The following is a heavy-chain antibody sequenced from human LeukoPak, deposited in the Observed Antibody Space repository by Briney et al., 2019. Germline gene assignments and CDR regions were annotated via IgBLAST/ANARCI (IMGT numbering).Heavy chain of an antibody. CDR1: GFTFSSYG. D-gene: IGHD1-7*01. J-gene: IGHJ4*02. V-gene: IGHV3-30*03. Sequence: GRSLRLSCAASGFTFSSYGMHWVRQAPGKGLEWVAVISYDGSNKYYADSAKGRLTISRDNAKNSLYLQMNSLRAEDTAVYYCATSRTFDYWGQGTLVTVSS. CDR3: ATSRTFDY. CDR2: ISYDGSNK.